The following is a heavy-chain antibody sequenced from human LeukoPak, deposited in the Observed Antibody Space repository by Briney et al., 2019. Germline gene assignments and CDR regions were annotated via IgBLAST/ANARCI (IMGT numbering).Heavy chain of an antibody. D-gene: IGHD4-17*01. CDR3: ARDYGDYTYNWFDP. CDR2: IYSGGST. CDR1: GFTVSSNY. Sequence: PGGSLRLSCAASGFTVSSNYMSWVRQAPGKGLEWVSVIYSGGSTYYADSVKGRFTISRDNAKNSLYLQMNSLRAEDTAVYYCARDYGDYTYNWFDPWGQGTLVTVSS. V-gene: IGHV3-53*01. J-gene: IGHJ5*02.